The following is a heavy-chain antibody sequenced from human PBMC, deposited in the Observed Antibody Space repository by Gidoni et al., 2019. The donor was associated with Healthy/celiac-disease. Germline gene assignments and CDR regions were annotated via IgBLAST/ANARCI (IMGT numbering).Heavy chain of an antibody. CDR3: ARETGEVADY. Sequence: QVQLQESGPGLVKPSETLSLTCTVPGGSISSYYWSWIRQPPGKGLEWIGYIYYSGSTNYNPSLKSRVTISVDTSKNQFSLKLSSVTAADTAVYYCARETGEVADYWGQGTLVTVSS. CDR1: GGSISSYY. V-gene: IGHV4-59*01. CDR2: IYYSGST. D-gene: IGHD7-27*01. J-gene: IGHJ4*02.